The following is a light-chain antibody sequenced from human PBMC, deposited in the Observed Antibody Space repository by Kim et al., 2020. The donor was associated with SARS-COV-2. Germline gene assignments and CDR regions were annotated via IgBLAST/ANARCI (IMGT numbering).Light chain of an antibody. V-gene: IGKV1-12*01. Sequence: DMQMTQSPSSVSAFVRDRITITCRASQDISSWLAWYQQKPGKAPKLLIYRASILQSGVPSRFSGNGSGTDFTLTINSLQPEDFASYYCQQADSFPYTFGQGTKLEI. CDR3: QQADSFPYT. CDR1: QDISSW. CDR2: RAS. J-gene: IGKJ2*01.